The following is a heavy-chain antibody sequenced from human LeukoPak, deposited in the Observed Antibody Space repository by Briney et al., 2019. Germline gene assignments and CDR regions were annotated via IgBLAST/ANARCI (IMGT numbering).Heavy chain of an antibody. CDR2: ISGSGGST. CDR1: GFTFSSYG. CDR3: AKNERPISGWYDY. V-gene: IGHV3-23*01. Sequence: GGSLRLSCAASGFTFSSYGMHWVRQAPGKGLEWVSAISGSGGSTYYADSVKGRFTISRDNSKNTLYLQMNSLRAEDTAVYYCAKNERPISGWYDYWGQGTLVTVSS. J-gene: IGHJ4*02. D-gene: IGHD6-19*01.